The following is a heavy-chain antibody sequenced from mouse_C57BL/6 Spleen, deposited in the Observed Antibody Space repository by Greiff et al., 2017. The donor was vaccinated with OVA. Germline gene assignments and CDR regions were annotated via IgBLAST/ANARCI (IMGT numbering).Heavy chain of an antibody. CDR2: IDPETGGT. Sequence: QVQLQQSGAELVRPGASVTLSCKASGYTFTDYEMHWVKQTPVHGLEWIGAIDPETGGTAYNQKFKGKAILTADKSSSTAYMELRSLTSEDSAVYYCTRAITTVVRAMDYWGQGTSVTVAS. V-gene: IGHV1-15*01. CDR3: TRAITTVVRAMDY. CDR1: GYTFTDYE. J-gene: IGHJ4*01. D-gene: IGHD1-1*01.